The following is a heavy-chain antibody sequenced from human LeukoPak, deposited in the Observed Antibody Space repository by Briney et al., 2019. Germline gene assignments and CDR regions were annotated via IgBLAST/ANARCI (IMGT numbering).Heavy chain of an antibody. CDR2: INQDGTEK. D-gene: IGHD3-10*01. J-gene: IGHJ4*02. CDR3: AKVAKYYYGSETYYFFEH. V-gene: IGHV3-7*01. CDR1: GFIFSTSW. Sequence: PGGSLRLSCTASGFIFSTSWMTWVRQAPGKGLEWVANINQDGTEKYYVESVKGRFTISRDNAKNSLYLQMNSLRVEDTAVYYCAKVAKYYYGSETYYFFEHWGQGTPVTASS.